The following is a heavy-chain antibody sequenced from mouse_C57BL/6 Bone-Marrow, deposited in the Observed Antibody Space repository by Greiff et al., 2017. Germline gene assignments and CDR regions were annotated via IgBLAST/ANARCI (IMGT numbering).Heavy chain of an antibody. V-gene: IGHV7-3*01. CDR1: GFTFTDYY. CDR2: IRNKANGYTT. CDR3: ARWEGSSGPSPAY. J-gene: IGHJ3*01. Sequence: EVQGVESGGGLVQPGGSLSLSCAASGFTFTDYYMSWVRQPPGKALEWLGFIRNKANGYTTEYSASVKGRFTISRDNSQSILYLQMNALRAEDSATYYCARWEGSSGPSPAYWGQGTLVTVSA. D-gene: IGHD3-2*02.